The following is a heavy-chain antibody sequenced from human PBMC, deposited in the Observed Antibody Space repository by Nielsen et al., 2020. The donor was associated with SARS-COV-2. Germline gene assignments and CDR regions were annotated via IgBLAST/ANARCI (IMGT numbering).Heavy chain of an antibody. V-gene: IGHV1-2*02. D-gene: IGHD3-3*01. CDR3: ARDDSGRFLEWPTFDY. Sequence: ASVKVSCKASGYTFTGYYMHWVRQAPGQGLEWMGWINTNSGGTNYAQKLQGRVTMTTDTSTSTAYMELRSLRSDDTAVYYCARDDSGRFLEWPTFDYWGQGTLVTVSS. CDR1: GYTFTGYY. J-gene: IGHJ4*02. CDR2: INTNSGGT.